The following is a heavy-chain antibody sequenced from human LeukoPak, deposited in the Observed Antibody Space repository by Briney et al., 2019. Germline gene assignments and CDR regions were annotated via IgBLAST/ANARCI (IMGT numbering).Heavy chain of an antibody. D-gene: IGHD2-15*01. V-gene: IGHV4-59*08. Sequence: KASETLSLTCTVSGGSISSYYWSWIRQPPGKGLEWIGYIYYSGYSGSTNYNPSLKSRVTISVDTSKNQFSLKLSSVTAADTAVYYCTRSVVAATPRFNPWGQGTLVTVSS. CDR1: GGSISSYY. CDR2: IYYSGYSGST. J-gene: IGHJ5*02. CDR3: TRSVVAATPRFNP.